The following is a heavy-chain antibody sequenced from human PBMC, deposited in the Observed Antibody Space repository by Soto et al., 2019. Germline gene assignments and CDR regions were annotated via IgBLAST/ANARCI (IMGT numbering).Heavy chain of an antibody. D-gene: IGHD6-19*01. CDR3: AGRAVAGLTVFDP. CDR2: INPSGGST. Sequence: ASVKVSCKASGYTFTSYGISWVRQAPGQGLEWMGIINPSGGSTSYAQKFQGRVAMTRDTSTSTVYMELSSLRSEDTAVYYCAGRAVAGLTVFDPWGQGTLVTV. J-gene: IGHJ5*02. CDR1: GYTFTSYG. V-gene: IGHV1-46*03.